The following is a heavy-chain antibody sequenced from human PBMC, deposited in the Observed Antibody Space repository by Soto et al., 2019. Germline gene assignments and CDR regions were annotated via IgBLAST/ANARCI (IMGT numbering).Heavy chain of an antibody. CDR2: ISGSGDTI. CDR3: AKGPGSYSDFDY. V-gene: IGHV3-23*01. Sequence: EVQLLESGGGLVQPGGSLRLSCAASGFTFSSYAMSWVRQAPGKGLEWVSSISGSGDTIYYADFVKGRFTISRDNSKNTLYLQMNSLRAEDTAVYYCAKGPGSYSDFDYWGQGTLVTVSS. J-gene: IGHJ4*02. CDR1: GFTFSSYA. D-gene: IGHD1-26*01.